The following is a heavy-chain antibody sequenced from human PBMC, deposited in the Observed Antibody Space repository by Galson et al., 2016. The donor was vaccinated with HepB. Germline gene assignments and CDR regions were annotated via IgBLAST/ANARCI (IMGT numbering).Heavy chain of an antibody. CDR2: ISPYNGKT. D-gene: IGHD4-17*01. CDR1: GYTFTGYY. V-gene: IGHV1-18*04. Sequence: SVKVSCKASGYTFTGYYMHWVRQAPGQGLEWMGWISPYNGKTNYAQKFQGRVTMTTDTSTTTAYMELRSLRSDDTAVYYCARMAHGDSDYWGQGSLVTVPS. CDR3: ARMAHGDSDY. J-gene: IGHJ4*02.